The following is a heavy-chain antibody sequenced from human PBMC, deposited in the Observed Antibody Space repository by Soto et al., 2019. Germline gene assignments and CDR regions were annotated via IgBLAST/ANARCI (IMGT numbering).Heavy chain of an antibody. CDR2: IYPGDSDT. Sequence: RGESLKISCKGSGYSFTSYWIGWVRQMPGKGLEWMGIIYPGDSDTRYSPSFQGQVTISADKSISTAYLQWSSLKASDTAMYYCARRSGGSGSYYSSFDYWGQGTLVTVSS. CDR3: ARRSGGSGSYYSSFDY. J-gene: IGHJ4*02. V-gene: IGHV5-51*01. D-gene: IGHD3-10*01. CDR1: GYSFTSYW.